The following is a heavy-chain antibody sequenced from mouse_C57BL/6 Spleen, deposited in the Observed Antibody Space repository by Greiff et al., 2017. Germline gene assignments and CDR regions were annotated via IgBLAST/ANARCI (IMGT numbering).Heavy chain of an antibody. J-gene: IGHJ3*01. CDR3: ARKGRDYGYGFAY. V-gene: IGHV2-6*02. Sequence: QVQLKQSGPGLVAPSQRLSITCTVSGFSLTSYGVHWVRQPPGKGLEWLVVIWSDGSTTYTSALKSRLSISKDNSKSQVFLKMNSLQTDDTAMYYCARKGRDYGYGFAYWGQGTLVTVSA. CDR2: IWSDGST. CDR1: GFSLTSYG. D-gene: IGHD2-2*01.